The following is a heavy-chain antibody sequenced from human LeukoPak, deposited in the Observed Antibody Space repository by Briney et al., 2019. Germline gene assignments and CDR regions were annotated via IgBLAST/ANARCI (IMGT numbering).Heavy chain of an antibody. V-gene: IGHV4-31*03. Sequence: SGTLPLTCTVSGGSISSGDYYWSWIRQHPGKGLEWIGYIHYSGSTYYSPSLKSRVTISVDTSKKQFSLKLSSVTAADTAVYYCARVGVAAKSSRYFDYWGQGTLVTVSS. CDR1: GGSISSGDYY. CDR2: IHYSGST. J-gene: IGHJ4*02. D-gene: IGHD2-15*01. CDR3: ARVGVAAKSSRYFDY.